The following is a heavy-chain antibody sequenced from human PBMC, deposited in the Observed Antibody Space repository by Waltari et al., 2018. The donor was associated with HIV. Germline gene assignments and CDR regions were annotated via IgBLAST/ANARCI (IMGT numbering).Heavy chain of an antibody. Sequence: QVQLVQSGGEVKKPGASVKVSCKASGYTFTNYGIGWVRQARGQGLEWMGWVSASQGHTYSLQKLQGRLSMTTDTSTSTAYMELTSLTADDTAVYYCAREGGYGDHAGIDVYDIWGQGTLVAVSS. CDR2: VSASQGHT. V-gene: IGHV1-18*01. D-gene: IGHD4-17*01. CDR1: GYTFTNYG. J-gene: IGHJ3*02. CDR3: AREGGYGDHAGIDVYDI.